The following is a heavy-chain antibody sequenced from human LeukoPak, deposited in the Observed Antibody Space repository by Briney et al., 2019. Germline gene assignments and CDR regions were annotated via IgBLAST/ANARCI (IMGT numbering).Heavy chain of an antibody. CDR2: IYSGGST. Sequence: WGSLRLSCAASGFTVSSNNMSWVRQAPGKGLEWVSVIYSGGSTYYADSVKGRFTISRDNSKNTLYLQMNSLRAEDTAVYYCASHYYDSSGYAYWGQGTLVTVSS. CDR3: ASHYYDSSGYAY. V-gene: IGHV3-53*01. CDR1: GFTVSSNN. J-gene: IGHJ4*02. D-gene: IGHD3-22*01.